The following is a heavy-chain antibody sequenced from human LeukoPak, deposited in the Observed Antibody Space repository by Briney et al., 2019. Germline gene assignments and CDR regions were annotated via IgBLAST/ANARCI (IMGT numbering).Heavy chain of an antibody. J-gene: IGHJ2*01. Sequence: QPGGSLRLSCAASGFTFSSYEMNWVRQAPGKGLEWVSYISSSGSTIYYADSVKGRFTISRDNAKNSLYLQMNSLRPDDTAFYYCAKATGDWYFDLWGRGTLVTVSS. CDR2: ISSSGSTI. CDR1: GFTFSSYE. D-gene: IGHD7-27*01. CDR3: AKATGDWYFDL. V-gene: IGHV3-48*03.